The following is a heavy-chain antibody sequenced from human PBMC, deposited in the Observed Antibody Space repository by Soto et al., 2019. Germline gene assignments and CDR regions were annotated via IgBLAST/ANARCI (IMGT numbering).Heavy chain of an antibody. J-gene: IGHJ4*02. CDR1: GGTFSGYV. CDR3: ATHGLGVSSPPYFDN. D-gene: IGHD3-16*01. Sequence: QLVQSGSEVKKPGSSVKVSCQASGGTFSGYVVTWVRQAPGQGLEWMGEFVPLVGRTNYAQRFSGRITITAEASTSTAYMELRTLRSDDTAVYYCATHGLGVSSPPYFDNWGQGTLVTVSS. V-gene: IGHV1-69*01. CDR2: FVPLVGRT.